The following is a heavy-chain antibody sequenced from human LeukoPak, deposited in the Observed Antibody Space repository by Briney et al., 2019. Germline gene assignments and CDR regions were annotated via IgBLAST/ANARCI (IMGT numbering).Heavy chain of an antibody. J-gene: IGHJ3*02. D-gene: IGHD5-18*01. Sequence: PVGSLRLSCAASGFTPSDFYMSCIRQAPGKGLGWVSYISSSGSTVYYADSVEGRFTISRDNAKNSLSLQMNSLRAEDAAVYYRARVAGAMVYRDAFDNWGQRTMVTVSS. CDR3: ARVAGAMVYRDAFDN. V-gene: IGHV3-11*01. CDR1: GFTPSDFY. CDR2: ISSSGSTV.